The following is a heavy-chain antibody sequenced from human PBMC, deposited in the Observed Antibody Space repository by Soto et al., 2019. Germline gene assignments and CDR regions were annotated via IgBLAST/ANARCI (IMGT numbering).Heavy chain of an antibody. V-gene: IGHV3-23*01. CDR1: GFTFSSCA. J-gene: IGHJ5*02. D-gene: IGHD2-2*01. Sequence: GGSLRLSCAASGFTFSSCAMNWVRQTPGKGLEWVAIISGIDAYTNYADSVKGRFTISRDNSKNTVFLQMNSLRAEDTAVYYCVRDRCSRNTCSGTARYNWFDPWGQGTLVTVSS. CDR3: VRDRCSRNTCSGTARYNWFDP. CDR2: ISGIDAYT.